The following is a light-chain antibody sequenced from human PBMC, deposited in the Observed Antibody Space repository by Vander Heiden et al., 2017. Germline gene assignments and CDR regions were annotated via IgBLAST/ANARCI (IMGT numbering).Light chain of an antibody. CDR2: YYSVSDN. Sequence: QPVLTQPPSSSASPGDSARLTCTLPSDIKVGSYNSYGYQQKPGSPPRYLLYYYSVSDNGQGSGVPSRFSGSKDASANTRTFLISGLQSEEEADDYCMIWQSNASHWVFGGGTKLTVL. V-gene: IGLV5-37*01. CDR3: MIWQSNASHWV. J-gene: IGLJ3*02. CDR1: SDIKVGSYN.